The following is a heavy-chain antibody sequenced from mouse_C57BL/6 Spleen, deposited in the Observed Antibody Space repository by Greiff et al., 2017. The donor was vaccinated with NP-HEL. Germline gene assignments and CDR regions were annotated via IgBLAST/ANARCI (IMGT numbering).Heavy chain of an antibody. CDR2: IHPNSGST. V-gene: IGHV1-64*01. J-gene: IGHJ1*03. Sequence: QVQLQQPGAELVKPGASVKLSCKASGYTFTSYWMHWVKQRPGQGLEWIGMIHPNSGSTNYNEKFKSKATLTADKSSSTAYMQLSSLTSEDSAVYFCARSGDWYFDVWGTGTTVTVSS. CDR1: GYTFTSYW. CDR3: ARSGDWYFDV. D-gene: IGHD3-1*01.